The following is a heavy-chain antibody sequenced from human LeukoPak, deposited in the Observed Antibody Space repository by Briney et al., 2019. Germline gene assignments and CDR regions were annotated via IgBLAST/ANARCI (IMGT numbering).Heavy chain of an antibody. J-gene: IGHJ3*02. D-gene: IGHD3-22*01. V-gene: IGHV4-31*03. CDR2: IYYSGST. CDR3: ASTIVVVKTGAFDI. Sequence: SQTLSLTCTVSGGPISSGGYYWSWIRQHPGKGLEWIGYIYYSGSTYYNPSLKSRVTISVDTSKNQFSLKLSSVTAADTAVYYCASTIVVVKTGAFDIWGQGTMVTVSS. CDR1: GGPISSGGYY.